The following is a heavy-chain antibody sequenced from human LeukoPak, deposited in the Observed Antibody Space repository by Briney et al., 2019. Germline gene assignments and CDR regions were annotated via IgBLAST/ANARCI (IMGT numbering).Heavy chain of an antibody. V-gene: IGHV2-5*02. CDR3: ARDSSSWYGFDY. Sequence: SGPTLLKPTRTLTLTCTFSGFSLSTRGGGGGWIRQPPGKALEWLSLIYWDDDKRYSPSLKSRLTITKDTSKNQVVLTMTNMDPVDTATYYCARDSSSWYGFDYWGQGSLVTVSS. CDR2: IYWDDDK. J-gene: IGHJ4*02. CDR1: GFSLSTRGGG. D-gene: IGHD6-13*01.